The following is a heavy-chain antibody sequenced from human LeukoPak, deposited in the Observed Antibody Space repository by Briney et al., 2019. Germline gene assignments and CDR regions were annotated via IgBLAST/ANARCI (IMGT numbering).Heavy chain of an antibody. J-gene: IGHJ4*02. V-gene: IGHV3-48*01. CDR2: IGWSSIITTL. CDR3: AKNQGQWLVPVDY. Sequence: GGSLRLSCAASGFTFSTYSMNWVRQAPGKGLEWLSYIGWSSIITTLYYADSVKGRFTISRDNSKNTLYLQMNNLRAEDTALYYCAKNQGQWLVPVDYWGQGTLVTVSS. D-gene: IGHD6-19*01. CDR1: GFTFSTYS.